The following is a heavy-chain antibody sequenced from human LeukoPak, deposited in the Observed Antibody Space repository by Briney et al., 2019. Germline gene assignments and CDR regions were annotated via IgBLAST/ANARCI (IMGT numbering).Heavy chain of an antibody. CDR3: ARGSGSYYAFDI. V-gene: IGHV1-8*03. CDR1: GYTFTSYD. J-gene: IGHJ3*02. CDR2: MNPNSGNT. D-gene: IGHD1-26*01. Sequence: ASVRVSCKASGYTFTSYDINWVRQATGQGLEWMGWMNPNSGNTGYAQKFQGRVTITRNTSISTAYMELSSLRSEDTAVYYCARGSGSYYAFDIWGQGTMVTVSS.